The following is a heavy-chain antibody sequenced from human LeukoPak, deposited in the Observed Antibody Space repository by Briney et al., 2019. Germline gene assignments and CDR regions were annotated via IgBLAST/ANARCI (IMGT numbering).Heavy chain of an antibody. CDR1: GGSISSYY. Sequence: SETLSLTCTVSGGSISSYYWSWIRQPPGKGLEWIGYIYYSGSTNYNPSLKSRVTISVDTSKNQFSLKLSSVTAADTAVYYCASTMVRELTRFDPWGQGTLVTVSS. J-gene: IGHJ5*02. CDR2: IYYSGST. CDR3: ASTMVRELTRFDP. V-gene: IGHV4-59*01. D-gene: IGHD3-10*01.